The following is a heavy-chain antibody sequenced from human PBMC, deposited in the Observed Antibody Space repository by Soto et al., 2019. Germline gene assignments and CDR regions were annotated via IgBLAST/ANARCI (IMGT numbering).Heavy chain of an antibody. D-gene: IGHD1-1*01. J-gene: IGHJ5*02. CDR2: IYHSGST. V-gene: IGHV4-4*02. CDR1: GGSISSSNW. Sequence: SETLSLTCAVSGGSISSSNWWSWVRQPPGKGLEWIGEIYHSGSTNYNPSLKSRVTISVDKSKNQFSLKLSSVTAADTAVYYCARLDSYSPAPDWFDPWGQGTLVTVSS. CDR3: ARLDSYSPAPDWFDP.